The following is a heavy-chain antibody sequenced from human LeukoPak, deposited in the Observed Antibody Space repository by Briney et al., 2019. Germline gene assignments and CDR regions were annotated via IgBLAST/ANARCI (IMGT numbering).Heavy chain of an antibody. CDR1: GFTLSDAW. CDR3: SGHMTSADY. Sequence: GGSLRLSCAASGFTLSDAWMIWLRQAPGKGREWVARVKSKVHGGTTDYAAPVNGRFTISRDDSENKLFLQMNSLKTEDTGVYYCSGHMTSADYWGQGTLVTVSS. CDR2: VKSKVHGGTT. V-gene: IGHV3-15*01. J-gene: IGHJ4*02. D-gene: IGHD2-2*01.